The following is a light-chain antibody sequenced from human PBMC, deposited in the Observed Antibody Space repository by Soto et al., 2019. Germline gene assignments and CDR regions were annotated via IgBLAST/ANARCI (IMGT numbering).Light chain of an antibody. V-gene: IGLV2-14*01. CDR1: SSDVGGYNY. J-gene: IGLJ1*01. CDR2: EVG. CDR3: SSYTSTDNPYV. Sequence: QSVLTQPASVSGSPGQSITISCSGTSSDVGGYNYVSWYQHHPGKAPKVIIYEVGYRPSGVSNRFSGSKSGNTASLTISGLQTEDEADYYCSSYTSTDNPYVFGTGTKVTVL.